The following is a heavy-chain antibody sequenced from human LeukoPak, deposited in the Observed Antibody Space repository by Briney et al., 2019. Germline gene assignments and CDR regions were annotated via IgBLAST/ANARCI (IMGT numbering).Heavy chain of an antibody. J-gene: IGHJ4*02. Sequence: PSETLSLTCTVSGGSISSYYWSWIRQPPGKGLEWIGYIYYSGSTTYNLSLKSRVTISVDTSKNQFSLKLSSVTAADTAVYYCARRRGYSYDYWGQGTLVTVSS. CDR1: GGSISSYY. D-gene: IGHD5-18*01. CDR2: IYYSGST. V-gene: IGHV4-59*01. CDR3: ARRRGYSYDY.